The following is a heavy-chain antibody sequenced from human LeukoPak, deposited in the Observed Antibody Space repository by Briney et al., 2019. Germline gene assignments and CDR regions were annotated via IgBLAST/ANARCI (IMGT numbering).Heavy chain of an antibody. D-gene: IGHD3-22*01. J-gene: IGHJ6*03. CDR3: ARCLNTYYYDNSGYSPEHYYMDV. CDR2: IYASGSS. CDR1: GDSISNYY. Sequence: SETLSLTCTVSGDSISNYYWSRVRQPAGKGLEWIGRIYASGSSNYNPSLKSRITMSVDTSKNQFSLKLSSVTAADTAVYYCARCLNTYYYDNSGYSPEHYYMDVWGKGTTVIVSS. V-gene: IGHV4-4*07.